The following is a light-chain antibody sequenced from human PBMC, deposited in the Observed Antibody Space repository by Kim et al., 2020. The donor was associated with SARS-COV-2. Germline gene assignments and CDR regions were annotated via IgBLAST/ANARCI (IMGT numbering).Light chain of an antibody. V-gene: IGKV1-NL1*01. CDR2: ASS. CDR3: QQYYTTPLT. CDR1: QGISNS. J-gene: IGKJ4*01. Sequence: ASVRDRGTLTCRASQGISNSLAWYQQKPGKAPKLLLYASSKFESGVPSRFSGSGSGTDYTLTISSLQPEDFATYYCQQYYTTPLTFGGGTKVDIK.